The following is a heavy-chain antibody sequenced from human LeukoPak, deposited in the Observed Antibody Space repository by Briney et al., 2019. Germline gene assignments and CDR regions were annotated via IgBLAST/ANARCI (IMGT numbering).Heavy chain of an antibody. Sequence: GGSLRLSCAASGFTFSSYAMHWVRQAPGKGLEWVAVISYDGSNKYYADSVKGRFTISRDNSKNTLYLQMNSLRAEDTAVYYCARDGVVATPTGVYFDYWGQGTLVTVSS. CDR2: ISYDGSNK. D-gene: IGHD5-12*01. J-gene: IGHJ4*02. CDR1: GFTFSSYA. CDR3: ARDGVVATPTGVYFDY. V-gene: IGHV3-30*04.